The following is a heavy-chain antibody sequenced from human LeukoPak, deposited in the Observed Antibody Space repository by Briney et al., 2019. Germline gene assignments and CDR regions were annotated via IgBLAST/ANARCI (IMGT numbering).Heavy chain of an antibody. J-gene: IGHJ4*02. V-gene: IGHV4-39*07. Sequence: PSETLSLTCTVSGGSISSSSYYWTWIRQPPGKGLEWIGEINHSGSTNYNPSLKSRVTISVDTSKNQFSLKLSSVTAADTAVYYCARDQDSSGWYGTLNYWGQGTLVTVSS. CDR2: INHSGST. CDR3: ARDQDSSGWYGTLNY. CDR1: GGSISSSSYY. D-gene: IGHD6-19*01.